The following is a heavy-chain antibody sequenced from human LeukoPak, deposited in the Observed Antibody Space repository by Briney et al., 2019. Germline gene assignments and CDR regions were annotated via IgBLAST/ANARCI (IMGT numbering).Heavy chain of an antibody. J-gene: IGHJ6*03. D-gene: IGHD3-10*01. CDR2: INPSGGST. V-gene: IGHV1-46*01. CDR3: ARDYYGSGASYYYYYMDV. Sequence: ASVKVSCKASGYTFTSYYMHWVRQAPGQGPEWMGIINPSGGSTSYAQKFQGRVTMTRDMSTSTVYMELSSLRSEDTAVYYCARDYYGSGASYYYYYMDVWGKGTSVTVSS. CDR1: GYTFTSYY.